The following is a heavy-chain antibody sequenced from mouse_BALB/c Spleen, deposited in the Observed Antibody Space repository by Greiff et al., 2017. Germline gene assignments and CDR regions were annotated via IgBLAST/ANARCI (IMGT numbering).Heavy chain of an antibody. CDR2: INPSSGYT. D-gene: IGHD2-1*01. Sequence: VMLVESGAELARPGASVKMSCKASGYTFTSYTMHWVKQRPGQGLEWIGYINPSSGYTNYNQKFKDKATLTADKSSSTAYMQLSSLTSEDSAVYYCAREKGKNGNYGFAYWGQGTLVTVSA. CDR3: AREKGKNGNYGFAY. CDR1: GYTFTSYT. J-gene: IGHJ3*01. V-gene: IGHV1-4*01.